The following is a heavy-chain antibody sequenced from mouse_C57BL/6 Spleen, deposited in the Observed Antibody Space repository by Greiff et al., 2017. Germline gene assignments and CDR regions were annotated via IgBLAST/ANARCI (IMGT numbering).Heavy chain of an antibody. CDR3: ARQDLLERNAMDY. V-gene: IGHV5-15*01. J-gene: IGHJ4*01. CDR1: GFTFSDYG. D-gene: IGHD2-10*01. CDR2: ISNLAYSI. Sequence: EVMLVESGGGLVQPGGSLKLSCAASGFTFSDYGMAWVRQAPRKGPEWVAFISNLAYSIYYADTVTGRFTISRENAKNTLYLEMSSLRSEDTAMYYCARQDLLERNAMDYWGQGTSVTVSS.